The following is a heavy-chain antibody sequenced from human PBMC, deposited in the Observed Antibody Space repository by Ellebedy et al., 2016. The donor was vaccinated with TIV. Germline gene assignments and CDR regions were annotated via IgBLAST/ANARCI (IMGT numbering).Heavy chain of an antibody. CDR3: ARGDYYDSRNLNY. D-gene: IGHD3-22*01. Sequence: ASVKVSCKASGGAFSSYAISWVRQAPGQGLEWMGGIIPIFGTANYAQKFQGRVTITADESTSTAYMELSSLRSEDTAVYYCARGDYYDSRNLNYWGQGTLVTVSS. CDR1: GGAFSSYA. CDR2: IIPIFGTA. V-gene: IGHV1-69*13. J-gene: IGHJ4*02.